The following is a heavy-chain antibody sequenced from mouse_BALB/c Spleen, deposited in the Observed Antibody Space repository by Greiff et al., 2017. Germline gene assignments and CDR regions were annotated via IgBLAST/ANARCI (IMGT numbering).Heavy chain of an antibody. V-gene: IGHV8-12*01. CDR1: GFSLSTSGMG. Sequence: QVTLKVSGPGILQPSQTLSLTCSFSGFSLSTSGMGVSWLRQPSGKGLEWLAHIYWDDDKRYNPSLKSRLTISKDTSRNQVFLKITSVDTADTATYYCARREDGYDGFDYWGQGTTLTVSS. D-gene: IGHD2-2*01. CDR2: IYWDDDK. J-gene: IGHJ2*01. CDR3: ARREDGYDGFDY.